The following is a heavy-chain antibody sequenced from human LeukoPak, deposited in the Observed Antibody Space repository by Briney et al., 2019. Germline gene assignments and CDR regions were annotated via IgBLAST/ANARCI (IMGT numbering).Heavy chain of an antibody. J-gene: IGHJ4*02. Sequence: ASVKVSCKASGYTFTSYGISWVRQAPGQGLEWMGWISTYNGNTNYAQKFQGRVTMTTDTSTGTAYMELRSLESDDTAIYYCARRGTYFDYWGQGSLVTVSS. CDR3: ARRGTYFDY. D-gene: IGHD1-7*01. CDR1: GYTFTSYG. V-gene: IGHV1-18*01. CDR2: ISTYNGNT.